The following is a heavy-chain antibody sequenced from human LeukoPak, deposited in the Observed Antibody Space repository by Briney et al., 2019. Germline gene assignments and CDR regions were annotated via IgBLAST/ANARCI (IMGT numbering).Heavy chain of an antibody. CDR2: IIPIFGTA. Sequence: ASVKVSCKASGGTFSSYAISWVRQAPGQGLEWMGGIIPIFGTANYAQKFQVRVTITADESTSTAYMELSSLTSEDTAVYYCAKGYRGGDGYFYYYMDVWGKGTTVTVSS. CDR1: GGTFSSYA. CDR3: AKGYRGGDGYFYYYMDV. D-gene: IGHD2-21*01. V-gene: IGHV1-69*13. J-gene: IGHJ6*03.